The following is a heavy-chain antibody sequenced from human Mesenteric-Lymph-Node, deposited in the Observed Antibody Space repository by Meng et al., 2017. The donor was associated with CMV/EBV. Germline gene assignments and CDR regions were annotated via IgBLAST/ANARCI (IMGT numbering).Heavy chain of an antibody. CDR2: ISSSSSTI. CDR1: GFTFSSYS. D-gene: IGHD2-2*01. J-gene: IGHJ1*01. V-gene: IGHV3-48*04. Sequence: GGSLRLSCAASGFTFSSYSMNWVRQAPGKGLEWVSYISSSSSTIYYADSVKGRFTISRDNAKNSLYLQMNRLRAEDPAVYYCARDQVVVVPAAISGYFQHWGQGTLVTVSS. CDR3: ARDQVVVVPAAISGYFQH.